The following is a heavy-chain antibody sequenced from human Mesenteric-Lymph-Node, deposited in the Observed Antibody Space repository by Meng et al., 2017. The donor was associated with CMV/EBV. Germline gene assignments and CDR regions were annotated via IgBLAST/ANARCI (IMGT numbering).Heavy chain of an antibody. CDR3: ARSPDGFDY. CDR2: ISHSGSTI. CDR1: GFTFSDYY. Sequence: GESLKISCAASGFTFSDYYLSWIRQAPGKGLEWVSYISHSGSTIYYADSVKGRFTISRDTAKNSAYLQMNSLRAEDTAVYYCARSPDGFDYWGQGTLVTRLL. J-gene: IGHJ4*02. V-gene: IGHV3-11*04.